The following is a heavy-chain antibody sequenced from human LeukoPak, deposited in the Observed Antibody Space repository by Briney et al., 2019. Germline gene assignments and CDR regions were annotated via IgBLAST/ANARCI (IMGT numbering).Heavy chain of an antibody. CDR1: GYSFTSYW. CDR3: ARHPAGVVDYFDY. D-gene: IGHD2-15*01. Sequence: GASLQISCKGSGYSFTSYWIGWVRQLPGKGLEWMGIIYPGDSDTRYSPSFQGQVTVSADKSINTAYLQWSSLKASDTAMYYCARHPAGVVDYFDYWGQGTLVTVSS. V-gene: IGHV5-51*01. CDR2: IYPGDSDT. J-gene: IGHJ4*02.